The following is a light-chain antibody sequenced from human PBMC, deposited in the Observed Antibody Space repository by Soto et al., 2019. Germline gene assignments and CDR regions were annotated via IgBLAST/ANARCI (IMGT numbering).Light chain of an antibody. CDR1: QTISSW. Sequence: DIQMTQSPSTLSGSVGDRVTITCRASQTISSWLAWYKQKPGKAPKRLIYKASTLKSGVTSRFSGSGSGTEFTLTISSLQSDDFATYYCQHFNSYSEAFGQGTKVELK. V-gene: IGKV1-5*03. J-gene: IGKJ1*01. CDR3: QHFNSYSEA. CDR2: KAS.